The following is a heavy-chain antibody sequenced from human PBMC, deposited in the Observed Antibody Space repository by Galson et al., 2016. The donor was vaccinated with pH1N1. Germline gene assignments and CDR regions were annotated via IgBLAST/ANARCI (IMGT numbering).Heavy chain of an antibody. CDR1: GYTFTTYW. CDR3: ARLIGGVYKIREFDY. Sequence: QSGAEVKKAGESLKISCKGSGYTFTTYWIAWVRQMPGKGLEWMGIVYPPDSDTRYSPSFEGQVTISADKSISPAYLQWSLLKASDTAVYYCARLIGGVYKIREFDYWGQGTKVTVSS. D-gene: IGHD5/OR15-5a*01. V-gene: IGHV5-51*03. J-gene: IGHJ4*02. CDR2: VYPPDSDT.